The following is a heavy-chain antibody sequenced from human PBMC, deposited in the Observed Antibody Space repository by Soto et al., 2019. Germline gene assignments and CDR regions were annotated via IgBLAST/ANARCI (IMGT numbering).Heavy chain of an antibody. CDR2: ISYDGSNK. J-gene: IGHJ6*03. D-gene: IGHD6-6*01. CDR1: GFTFSSYG. V-gene: IGHV3-30*18. CDR3: AKSEYRRYYYMDV. Sequence: PGGSLRLSCAASGFTFSSYGMHWVRQAPGKGLEWVAVISYDGSNKYYADSVKGRFTISRDNSKNTLYLQMNSLRAEDTAVYYCAKSEYRRYYYMDVWGKGTTVTVSS.